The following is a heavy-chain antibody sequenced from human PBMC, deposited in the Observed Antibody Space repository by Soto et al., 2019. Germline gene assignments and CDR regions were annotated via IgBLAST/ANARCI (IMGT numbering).Heavy chain of an antibody. CDR3: TRVLTYYDFWSGYLTSRYYYYYGMDV. CDR2: IRSKAYGGTT. D-gene: IGHD3-3*01. Sequence: PGGSLRLSCTASGFTFGDYAMSWFRQAPGKGLEWVGFIRSKAYGGTTEYAASVKGRFTISRDDSKSIAYLQMNSLKTEDTAVYYCTRVLTYYDFWSGYLTSRYYYYYGMDVWGQGTTVTVSS. CDR1: GFTFGDYA. V-gene: IGHV3-49*03. J-gene: IGHJ6*02.